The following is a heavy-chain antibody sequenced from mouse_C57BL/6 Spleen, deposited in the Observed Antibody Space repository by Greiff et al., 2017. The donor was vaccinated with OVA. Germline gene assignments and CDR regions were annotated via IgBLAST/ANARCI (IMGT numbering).Heavy chain of an antibody. CDR3: ASRYDGDYYAMDY. Sequence: EVHLVESGGGLVQPGGSLKLSCAASGFTFSDYGMAWVRQAPRKGPVWVAFISNLAYSIYYADTVTGRFTISRENAKNTLYLEMSSLRSEDTAMYYCASRYDGDYYAMDYWGQGTSVTVSS. CDR2: ISNLAYSI. J-gene: IGHJ4*01. V-gene: IGHV5-15*01. D-gene: IGHD2-12*01. CDR1: GFTFSDYG.